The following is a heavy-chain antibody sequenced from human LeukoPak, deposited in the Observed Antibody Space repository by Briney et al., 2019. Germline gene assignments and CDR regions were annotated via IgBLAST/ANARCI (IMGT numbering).Heavy chain of an antibody. V-gene: IGHV4-39*07. D-gene: IGHD3-10*01. J-gene: IGHJ5*02. CDR1: GDSISSSPYY. Sequence: SETLSLTCTVSGDSISSSPYYWGWIRQPPGKGLEWIWNIYNSGGTYYNPSLKSRVTILVDTSNNQFSLKLNSVTAADTAFYYCATSGGDWFDPWGQGTLVIVSS. CDR2: IYNSGGT. CDR3: ATSGGDWFDP.